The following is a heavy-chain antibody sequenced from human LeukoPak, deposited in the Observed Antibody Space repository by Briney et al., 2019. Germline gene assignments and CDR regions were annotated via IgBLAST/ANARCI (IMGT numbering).Heavy chain of an antibody. V-gene: IGHV3-7*01. CDR2: IERDGSEK. CDR1: GFTFSSHW. Sequence: GGSLRLSCAASGFTFSSHWMNWVRQPPGKGLEWVAIIERDGSEKYYVDSVKGRFTISRDNAKNSVYPQMNSLRAEDTAVYYCARDPSRGYSYGYGDYWGQGSLVTVSS. J-gene: IGHJ4*02. CDR3: ARDPSRGYSYGYGDY. D-gene: IGHD5-18*01.